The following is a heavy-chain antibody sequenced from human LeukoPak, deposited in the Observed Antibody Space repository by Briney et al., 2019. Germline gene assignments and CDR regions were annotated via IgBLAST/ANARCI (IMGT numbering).Heavy chain of an antibody. Sequence: GGSLRLSCAVSGFTFSDYWMSWVRQAPGKGLEWVANIKQDGSEKYYVDSVKGRFTISRDNAKNSLYLQMNSLRAEDTAVYYCARDSTVTDDAFDIWGQGTMVTVSS. V-gene: IGHV3-7*01. J-gene: IGHJ3*02. CDR1: GFTFSDYW. D-gene: IGHD4-17*01. CDR3: ARDSTVTDDAFDI. CDR2: IKQDGSEK.